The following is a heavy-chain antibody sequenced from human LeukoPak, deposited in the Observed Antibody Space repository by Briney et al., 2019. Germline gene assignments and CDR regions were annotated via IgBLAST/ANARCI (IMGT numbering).Heavy chain of an antibody. CDR1: GFTVSSKY. CDR3: ARAMALRRDLVAYFDY. V-gene: IGHV3-53*04. J-gene: IGHJ4*02. CDR2: IYSGGST. Sequence: TGGSLRLSCAASGFTVSSKYMSWVRQAPGKGLEWVSVIYSGGSTYYADSVKGRFTISRHNSKNTLYLQMNSLRAEGTAVYYCARAMALRRDLVAYFDYWGQGTLVTVSS. D-gene: IGHD5-12*01.